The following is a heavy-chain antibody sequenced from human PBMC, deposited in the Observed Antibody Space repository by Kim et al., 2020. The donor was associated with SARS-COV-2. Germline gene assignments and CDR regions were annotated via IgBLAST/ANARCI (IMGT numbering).Heavy chain of an antibody. V-gene: IGHV3-30*03. J-gene: IGHJ4*02. CDR2: ISYDGSNK. Sequence: GGSLRLSCAASGFTFSSYGMHWVRQAPGKGLEWVAVISYDGSNKYYADSVKGRFTISRDNSKNTLYLQMNSLIAEDTAVYYCATDRWDSSSSLDYWTQG. CDR1: GFTFSSYG. D-gene: IGHD6-6*01. CDR3: ATDRWDSSSSLDY.